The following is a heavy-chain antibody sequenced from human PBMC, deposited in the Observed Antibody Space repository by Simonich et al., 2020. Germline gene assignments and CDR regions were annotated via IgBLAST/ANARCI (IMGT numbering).Heavy chain of an antibody. D-gene: IGHD1-26*01. CDR2: MNPKHGNT. J-gene: IGHJ4*02. Sequence: QVQLVQSGAEVKKPGASVKVSCKASGYTFTSYDINWVRQATGQGLEWMGRMNPKHGNTGYEQKFQGRVTITRNTSISTAYMELSSLRSEDTAVYYCARTYSGSYYYFDYWGQGTLVTVSS. CDR3: ARTYSGSYYYFDY. CDR1: GYTFTSYD. V-gene: IGHV1-8*03.